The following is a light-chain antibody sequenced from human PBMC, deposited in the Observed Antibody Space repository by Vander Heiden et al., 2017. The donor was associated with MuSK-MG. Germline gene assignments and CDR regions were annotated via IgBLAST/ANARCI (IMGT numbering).Light chain of an antibody. CDR2: AAS. Sequence: AIHMTPSSSSRSASRGDRVTITCRASQGISSYLAWYQQKPGKAPKLLIYAASTLQSGVPSRFSGSGSGTDFTLTISCLQSEDFATYYCQQDDSFPRTFGQGTKVEIK. V-gene: IGKV1-8*01. CDR1: QGISSY. CDR3: QQDDSFPRT. J-gene: IGKJ1*01.